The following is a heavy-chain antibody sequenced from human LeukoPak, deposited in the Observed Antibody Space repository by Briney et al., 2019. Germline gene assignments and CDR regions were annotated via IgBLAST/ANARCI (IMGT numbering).Heavy chain of an antibody. J-gene: IGHJ5*02. D-gene: IGHD3-22*01. V-gene: IGHV3-72*01. Sequence: PGGSLRLSCAASGFTFSSYGMHWVRQAPGKGLEWVGRARNKANHYTTEYAASVKGRFTISRDDSKNSLYLQMNSLKTEDTAVYYCSRGGTHYYDSGAYYSPWGQGTLVTVSS. CDR1: GFTFSSYG. CDR2: ARNKANHYTT. CDR3: SRGGTHYYDSGAYYSP.